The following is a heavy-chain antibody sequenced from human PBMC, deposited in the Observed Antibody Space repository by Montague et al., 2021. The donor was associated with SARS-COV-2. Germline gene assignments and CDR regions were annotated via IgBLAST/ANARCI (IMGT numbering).Heavy chain of an antibody. J-gene: IGHJ4*02. V-gene: IGHV4-59*01. Sequence: SETLSLTCTVSGDSIRNYFWSWIRQPPGKGLEWIGYIYYYGNTHYNPSFKSRATISIDTSRNLFSLQLRSVTAADTAVYFCAKEFGSGSTNPTYWGQGVLVTVSS. CDR3: AKEFGSGSTNPTY. CDR2: IYYYGNT. D-gene: IGHD3-10*01. CDR1: GDSIRNYF.